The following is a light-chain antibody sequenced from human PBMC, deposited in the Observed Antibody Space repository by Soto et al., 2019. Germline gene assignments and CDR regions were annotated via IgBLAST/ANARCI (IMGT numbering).Light chain of an antibody. Sequence: EVVMTQSPATLSVSPGERVTLSCRASQNINNNLAWYQQKPGQAPRLLISGASTRATGIPARFSGSGSGTEFTITISRLQSEDFAVYYCQQYNNWPPYTFGQGTKMEIK. V-gene: IGKV3-15*01. CDR2: GAS. J-gene: IGKJ2*01. CDR1: QNINNN. CDR3: QQYNNWPPYT.